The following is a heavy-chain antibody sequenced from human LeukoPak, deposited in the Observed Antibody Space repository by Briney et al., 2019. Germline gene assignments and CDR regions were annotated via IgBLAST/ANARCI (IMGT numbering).Heavy chain of an antibody. CDR3: ASATTVTTAGGAFDI. CDR2: IYHSGST. V-gene: IGHV4-38-2*02. CDR1: GYSISSGYY. Sequence: SETLSLTCTVSGYSISSGYYWGWIRQPPGKGLEWIGSIYHSGSTYYNPSLKSRVTISVDTSKNQFSLKLSSVTAADTAVYYCASATTVTTAGGAFDIWGQGTMVTVSS. D-gene: IGHD4-17*01. J-gene: IGHJ3*02.